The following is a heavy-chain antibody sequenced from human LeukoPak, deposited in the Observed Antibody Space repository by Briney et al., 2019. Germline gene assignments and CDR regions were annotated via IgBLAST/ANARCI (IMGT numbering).Heavy chain of an antibody. D-gene: IGHD6-19*01. J-gene: IGHJ4*02. CDR1: GFTFSSYW. V-gene: IGHV3-33*08. CDR2: MWYEESDK. CDR3: ARLGSAWHLDY. Sequence: GGSLRLSCTASGFTFSSYWMHWVRQAPGKGLEWVAVMWYEESDKYYADSVKGRFTISKDDSKNTLYLQMYSLKDDDTAVHYCARLGSAWHLDYWGQGTLVTVTS.